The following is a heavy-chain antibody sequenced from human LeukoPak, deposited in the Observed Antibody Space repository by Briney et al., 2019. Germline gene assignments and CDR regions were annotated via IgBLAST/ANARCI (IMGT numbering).Heavy chain of an antibody. V-gene: IGHV4-34*01. CDR3: ARGPVVEKAFDI. CDR1: GGSFSGYY. J-gene: IGHJ3*02. CDR2: INHSGST. D-gene: IGHD2-21*01. Sequence: SETLSLTCAVYGGSFSGYYWSWIRQPPGKGLEWIGEINHSGSTNYNPSLKSRVTISVDTSKNQFSLKPSSVAAADTAVYYCARGPVVEKAFDIWGQGTMVTVSS.